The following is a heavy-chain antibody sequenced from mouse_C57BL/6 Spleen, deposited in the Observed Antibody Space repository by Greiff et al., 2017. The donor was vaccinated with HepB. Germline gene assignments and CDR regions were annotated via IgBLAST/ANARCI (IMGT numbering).Heavy chain of an antibody. V-gene: IGHV14-3*01. CDR1: GFNIKNTY. CDR3: ASPVYDGYYWFAY. J-gene: IGHJ3*01. Sequence: EVMLVESVAELVRPGASVKLSCTASGFNIKNTYMHWVKQRPEQGLEWIGRIDPANGNTKYAPKFQGKATITADTSSNTAYLQLSSLTSEDTAIYYCASPVYDGYYWFAYWGQGTLVTVSA. D-gene: IGHD2-3*01. CDR2: IDPANGNT.